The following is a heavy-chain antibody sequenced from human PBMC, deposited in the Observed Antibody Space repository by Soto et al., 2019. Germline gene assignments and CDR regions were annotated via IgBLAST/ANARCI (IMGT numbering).Heavy chain of an antibody. J-gene: IGHJ6*02. V-gene: IGHV3-21*01. Sequence: GGSLRLSCAASGFTFSSYSMNWVRQAPGKGLKWISSISSSISYIYYADSVKGRFTISRDNAKNSLYLQMNSQIAEETTVYYCAIEVNFRVVIMQDYSMGVWDQGTTVTVSS. D-gene: IGHD3-3*01. CDR2: ISSSISYI. CDR3: AIEVNFRVVIMQDYSMGV. CDR1: GFTFSSYS.